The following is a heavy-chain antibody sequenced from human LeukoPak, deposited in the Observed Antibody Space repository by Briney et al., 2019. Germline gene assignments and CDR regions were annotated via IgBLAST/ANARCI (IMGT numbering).Heavy chain of an antibody. V-gene: IGHV3-23*01. J-gene: IGHJ3*02. CDR2: ISGSGGST. Sequence: PGGSLRLSCAASGFTFSSYAMSWVRQAPGKGLEWVSAISGSGGSTYYADSVKGRFTISRDNSKNTLYLQMNSLRAEDTAVYYCAKGIVRYYDILTGYYASLDAFDIWGQGTMVTVSS. CDR1: GFTFSSYA. CDR3: AKGIVRYYDILTGYYASLDAFDI. D-gene: IGHD3-9*01.